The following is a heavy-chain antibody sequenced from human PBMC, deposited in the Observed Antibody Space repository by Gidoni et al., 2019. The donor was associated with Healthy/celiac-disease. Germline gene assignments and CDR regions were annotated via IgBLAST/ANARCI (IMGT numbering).Heavy chain of an antibody. D-gene: IGHD3-10*01. CDR2: INHSGST. CDR3: ARSSASLYGSGSYYSSWFDP. V-gene: IGHV4-34*01. J-gene: IGHJ5*02. CDR1: GGSFSGYY. Sequence: QVQLQQWGAGLLKPSETLSLTCAVYGGSFSGYYWSWIRPPPGKGLDRIGEINHSGSTNYNPALKSRVTISVDTSKNQFSLKLSSWTAADTAVYYCARSSASLYGSGSYYSSWFDPWGQGTLVTVSS.